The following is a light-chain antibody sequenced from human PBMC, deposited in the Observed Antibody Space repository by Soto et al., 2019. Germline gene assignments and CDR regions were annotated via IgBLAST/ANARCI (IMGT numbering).Light chain of an antibody. CDR3: QQYHKWPPQYT. CDR1: QTVSSN. Sequence: EIVMTQSPATLSVSPGERATVSCRASQTVSSNLAWYQQKPGQAPRLLIHGASTRATGVPARFSGSGSGTEFTLTISSLQSEGFAVYYCQQYHKWPPQYTFGQGTKLQIK. V-gene: IGKV3-15*01. CDR2: GAS. J-gene: IGKJ2*01.